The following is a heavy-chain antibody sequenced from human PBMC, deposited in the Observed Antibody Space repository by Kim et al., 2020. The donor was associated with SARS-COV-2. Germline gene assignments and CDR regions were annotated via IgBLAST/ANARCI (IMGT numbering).Heavy chain of an antibody. V-gene: IGHV4-34*01. D-gene: IGHD3-16*02. CDR3: ARISYANYYYG. J-gene: IGHJ6*01. CDR2: INHNGLV. CDR1: GGSLNGHS. Sequence: SETLSLTCAVYGGSLNGHSWTWIRQSPGKGLEWIGEINHNGLVKSNPSLLSLKSRVTISLDTSTNQFSLSLYSVTAADTALYFCARISYANYYYG.